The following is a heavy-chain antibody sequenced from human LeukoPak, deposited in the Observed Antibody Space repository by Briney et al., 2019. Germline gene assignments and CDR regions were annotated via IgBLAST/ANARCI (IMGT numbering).Heavy chain of an antibody. CDR1: GGTFSRYA. CDR3: ARLDSNCFDP. J-gene: IGHJ5*02. V-gene: IGHV1-69*13. CDR2: ITPIFGIP. D-gene: IGHD3-9*01. Sequence: SVKVSCKASGGTFSRYAISWVRQAPGQGLEWMGGITPIFGIPNYAQKFQGRVTITADESTSTAYMELSSLRFEDTAVYYCARLDSNCFDPWGQGTLVTVSS.